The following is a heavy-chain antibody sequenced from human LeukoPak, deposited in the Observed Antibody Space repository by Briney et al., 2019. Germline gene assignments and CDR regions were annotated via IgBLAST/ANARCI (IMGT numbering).Heavy chain of an antibody. V-gene: IGHV5-51*01. CDR3: ARLVGLEVVTAFDY. Sequence: GAYLQISCKGSGYSFTTYWIGWVRQLPGKGLEWMGIISPGDSDIRYSPSFQGQVTISADKSISTASLQWSSLKASDTAMYYCARLVGLEVVTAFDYWGQGAPVSVSS. CDR1: GYSFTTYW. D-gene: IGHD2-15*01. J-gene: IGHJ4*02. CDR2: ISPGDSDI.